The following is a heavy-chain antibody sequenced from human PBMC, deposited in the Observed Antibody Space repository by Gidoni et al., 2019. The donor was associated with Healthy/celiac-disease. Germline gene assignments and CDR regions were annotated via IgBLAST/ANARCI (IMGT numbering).Heavy chain of an antibody. D-gene: IGHD3-10*01. J-gene: IGHJ4*02. V-gene: IGHV3-15*01. Sequence: EVQLVESGGGLVQPGGSLRLSCSASGFTFRHAWMSWVRQAPGKGLEWVGRIKSKTDGGTTDYAAPVKGRFTISRDDSKNTLYLQMNSLKTEDTAVYYCTTLRITMVRGVDYWGQGTLVTVSS. CDR1: GFTFRHAW. CDR3: TTLRITMVRGVDY. CDR2: IKSKTDGGTT.